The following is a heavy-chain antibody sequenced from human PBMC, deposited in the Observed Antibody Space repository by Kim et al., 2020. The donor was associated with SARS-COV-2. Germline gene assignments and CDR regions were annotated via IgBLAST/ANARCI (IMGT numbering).Heavy chain of an antibody. V-gene: IGHV3-20*01. CDR3: ARDRGIAVTGTFDS. D-gene: IGHD6-19*01. J-gene: IGHJ4*02. Sequence: ADSLKGRCTISRDNAKNSLYLQMNSLRAEDTALYHCARDRGIAVTGTFDSWGQGTLVTVSS.